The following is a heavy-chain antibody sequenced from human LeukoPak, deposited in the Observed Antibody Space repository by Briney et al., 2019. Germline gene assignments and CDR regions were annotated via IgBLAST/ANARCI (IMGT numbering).Heavy chain of an antibody. CDR1: GGSISSGGYY. V-gene: IGHV4-31*03. J-gene: IGHJ6*02. D-gene: IGHD6-19*01. CDR2: IYYSGST. Sequence: SETLSLTCTVSGGSISSGGYYWSWIRQHPGKGLGWIGYIYYSGSTYYNPSLKSRVTISVDTSKNQFSLKLSSVTAADTAVYYCARDRRAVAGTFGSDYGMDVWGQGTTVTVSS. CDR3: ARDRRAVAGTFGSDYGMDV.